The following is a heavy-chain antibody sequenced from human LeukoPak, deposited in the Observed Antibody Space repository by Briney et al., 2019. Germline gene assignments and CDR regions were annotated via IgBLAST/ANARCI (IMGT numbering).Heavy chain of an antibody. V-gene: IGHV1-8*03. J-gene: IGHJ5*02. CDR2: VNCDNGNT. Sequence: RASVKVSCKTSGYTFTSFDINWVRHTTGHGPEWMGWVNCDNGNTRYARKFQGRVAIARDTSTSTVYLELNNLSSDDTAMYYCTRGPFLNGNAYNWFDPWGQGTLVTVSS. CDR3: TRGPFLNGNAYNWFDP. D-gene: IGHD1-20*01. CDR1: GYTFTSFD.